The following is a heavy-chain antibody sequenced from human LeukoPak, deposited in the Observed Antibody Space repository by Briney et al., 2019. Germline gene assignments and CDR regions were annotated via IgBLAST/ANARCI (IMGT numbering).Heavy chain of an antibody. D-gene: IGHD6-13*01. CDR1: GGSISSGSYY. V-gene: IGHV4-61*02. CDR3: ARQGYDSSFFDY. Sequence: SETLSLTCTVSGGSISSGSYYWSWIRQPARKGLEWIGRIYTSGSTNYNPSLRSRVTISVDTSKNQFSLKLSSVTAADTAVYYCARQGYDSSFFDYWGQGTLVTVSS. CDR2: IYTSGST. J-gene: IGHJ4*02.